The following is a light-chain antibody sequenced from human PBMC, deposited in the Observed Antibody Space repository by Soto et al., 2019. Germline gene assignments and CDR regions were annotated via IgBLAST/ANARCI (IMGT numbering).Light chain of an antibody. J-gene: IGKJ5*01. Sequence: GMSQSAATLSVSTKERATLSCMCSQSVHIHLAWYQQKPGQAPRLLIYGASARATGIPAKFSGSGSGTEFTLTISSLQSEDFAIYYCQHYNNWPPITFGQGTLLEIK. CDR2: GAS. CDR3: QHYNNWPPIT. CDR1: QSVHIH. V-gene: IGKV3D-15*01.